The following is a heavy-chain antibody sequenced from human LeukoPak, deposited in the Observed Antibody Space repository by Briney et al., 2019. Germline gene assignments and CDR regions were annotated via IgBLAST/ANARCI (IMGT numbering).Heavy chain of an antibody. CDR3: ARDSSYSSFLNWFDP. CDR2: FSGSGGST. V-gene: IGHV3-23*01. CDR1: GFTFSSYA. J-gene: IGHJ5*02. D-gene: IGHD6-6*01. Sequence: PGGSLRLSCAASGFTFSSYAMSWVRQAPGKGLEWVSAFSGSGGSTYYADSVKGRFTISRDNSKNTLYLQMNSLRAGDTAVYYCARDSSYSSFLNWFDPWGQGTLVTVSS.